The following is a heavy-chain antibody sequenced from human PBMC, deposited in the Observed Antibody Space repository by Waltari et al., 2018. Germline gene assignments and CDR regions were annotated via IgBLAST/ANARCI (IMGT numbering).Heavy chain of an antibody. CDR1: GYTFTSYD. CDR3: ARIARRHYYYYYGMDV. Sequence: QVQLVQSGAEVKKPGASVTVSCKASGYTFTSYDINWVRQATGQGLEWMGWMNPNSGNTGYAQKFQGRVTITRNTSISTAYMELSSLRSEDTAVYYCARIARRHYYYYYGMDVWGQGTTVTVSS. J-gene: IGHJ6*02. CDR2: MNPNSGNT. D-gene: IGHD6-6*01. V-gene: IGHV1-8*03.